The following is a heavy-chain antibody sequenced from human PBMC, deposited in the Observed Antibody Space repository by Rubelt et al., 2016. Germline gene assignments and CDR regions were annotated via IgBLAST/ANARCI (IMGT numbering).Heavy chain of an antibody. CDR3: ARSTWMGSYYYMDV. CDR2: INHSGST. J-gene: IGHJ6*03. D-gene: IGHD1-1*01. CDR1: GGSFSDYY. V-gene: IGHV4-34*01. Sequence: QVQLQQWGAGLLKPSETLSLTCAVYGGSFSDYYWSWIRLPPGKGLEWIGEINHSGSTNYNPSIKSRVTISVDTSKNQFSLRLSSVTAADTAVYYCARSTWMGSYYYMDVWGLGTTVTVSS.